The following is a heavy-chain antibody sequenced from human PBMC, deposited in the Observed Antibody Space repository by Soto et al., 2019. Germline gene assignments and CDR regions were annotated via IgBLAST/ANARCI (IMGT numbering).Heavy chain of an antibody. CDR2: IKPDESEK. D-gene: IGHD4-4*01. V-gene: IGHV3-7*01. Sequence: EVQLVESGGGLVQPGGSLRLSGTASGFTFSDSLMTWVRQAPGKGLEWVARIKPDESEKKYADSVKGRFSISRDNAKNSMSLQMDSLRGEDTAVYYCVRGGSNYASWGQGPLVTVSS. CDR1: GFTFSDSL. J-gene: IGHJ5*02. CDR3: VRGGSNYAS.